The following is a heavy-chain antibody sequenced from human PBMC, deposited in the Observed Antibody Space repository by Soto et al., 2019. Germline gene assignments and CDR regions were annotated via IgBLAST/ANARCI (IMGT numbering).Heavy chain of an antibody. D-gene: IGHD3-10*01. CDR3: AKGDYDRVWFGPPSYYYYGMDV. V-gene: IGHV3-30*18. CDR1: GFTFSSYV. CDR2: ISYDGSNK. J-gene: IGHJ6*02. Sequence: GGSLRLSCAASGFTFSSYVMHWVRQSPGKGLEWVAVISYDGSNKYYADSVKGRFTISRDNSRNTLYLQMNSLRAEDTAVYYCAKGDYDRVWFGPPSYYYYGMDVWGQGTTVTVS.